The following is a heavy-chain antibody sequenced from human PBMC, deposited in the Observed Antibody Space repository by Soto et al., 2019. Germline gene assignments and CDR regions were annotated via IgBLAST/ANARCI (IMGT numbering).Heavy chain of an antibody. CDR1: GYSFTSYW. D-gene: IGHD4-17*01. J-gene: IGHJ3*02. CDR3: ARHRVSTVTTPHDAFXI. V-gene: IGHV5-51*01. Sequence: PGESLKISCKGSGYSFTSYWIGWVRQMPGKGLEWMGIIYPGDSDTRYSPSFQGQVTISADKSISTAYLQWSSLKASDTAMYYFARHRVSTVTTPHDAFXIWGQGTMVXVSS. CDR2: IYPGDSDT.